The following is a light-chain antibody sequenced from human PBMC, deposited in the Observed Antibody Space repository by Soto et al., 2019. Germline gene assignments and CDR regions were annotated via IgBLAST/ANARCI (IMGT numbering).Light chain of an antibody. J-gene: IGLJ2*01. V-gene: IGLV2-14*01. Sequence: QSVLTQPASVSGSPGQSITISCTGSSADIGGYHYVSWYRQHPGRVPQLIIYEIHNRPSGVSHRFSGSKSGNTASLTISGLLAEDEADYYCTSYTRSGTLVFGGGTQLTVL. CDR1: SADIGGYHY. CDR2: EIH. CDR3: TSYTRSGTLV.